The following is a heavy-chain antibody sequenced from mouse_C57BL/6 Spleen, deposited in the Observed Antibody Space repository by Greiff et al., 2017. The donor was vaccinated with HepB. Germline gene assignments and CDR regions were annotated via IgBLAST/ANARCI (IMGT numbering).Heavy chain of an antibody. CDR2: IDPSDSYT. V-gene: IGHV1-69*01. J-gene: IGHJ2*01. Sequence: QVQLKQPGAELVMPGASVKLSCKASGYTFTSYWMHWVKQRPGQGLEWIGVIDPSDSYTNYNQKFKGKSTLTVDKSSSTAYMQLSSLTSEDSAVYYCARPAYGSSFDYWGQGTTLTVSS. CDR3: ARPAYGSSFDY. CDR1: GYTFTSYW. D-gene: IGHD1-1*01.